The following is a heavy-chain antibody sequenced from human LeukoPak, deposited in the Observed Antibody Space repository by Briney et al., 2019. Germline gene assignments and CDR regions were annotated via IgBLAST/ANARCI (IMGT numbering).Heavy chain of an antibody. V-gene: IGHV4-39*01. Sequence: SETLSLTCTVSGGSISRSNYYWGWIRQPPGKGLEWIGSVYNLVTTYHNPSLPSRVTISVDTSRNQFSLKLSSVTAADTAVYFCTRHPTLTSGGNFDFWGQGTLVTVSS. J-gene: IGHJ4*02. CDR2: VYNLVTT. CDR3: TRHPTLTSGGNFDF. CDR1: GGSISRSNYY. D-gene: IGHD3-16*01.